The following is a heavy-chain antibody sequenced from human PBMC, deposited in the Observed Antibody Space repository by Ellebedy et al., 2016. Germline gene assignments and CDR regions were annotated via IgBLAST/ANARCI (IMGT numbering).Heavy chain of an antibody. V-gene: IGHV4-59*01. D-gene: IGHD3-10*01. Sequence: SETLSLXXTVSGGSISSYYWSWIRQPPGKGLEWIGYIYYSGSTNYNPSLKSRVTISVDTSKNQFSLKLSSVTAADTAVYYCARGTMVRGVIIRLSYFDYWGQGTLVTVSS. J-gene: IGHJ4*02. CDR3: ARGTMVRGVIIRLSYFDY. CDR2: IYYSGST. CDR1: GGSISSYY.